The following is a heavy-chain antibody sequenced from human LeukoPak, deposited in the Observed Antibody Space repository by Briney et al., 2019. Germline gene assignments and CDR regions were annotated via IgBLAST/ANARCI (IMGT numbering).Heavy chain of an antibody. Sequence: PGGSLRLSCAASGFTFSDYYMSWIRQAPGKGLEWVSYISSSGSTIYYADSVKGRFTISRDNSKNTLYLQMNSLRAEDTAVYYCAKIAAANCGGDCYSGAYYFDYWGQGTLVTVSS. CDR3: AKIAAANCGGDCYSGAYYFDY. D-gene: IGHD2-21*02. CDR1: GFTFSDYY. V-gene: IGHV3-11*04. J-gene: IGHJ4*02. CDR2: ISSSGSTI.